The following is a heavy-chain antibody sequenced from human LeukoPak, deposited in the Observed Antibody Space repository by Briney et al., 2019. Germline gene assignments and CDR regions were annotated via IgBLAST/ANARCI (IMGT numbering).Heavy chain of an antibody. Sequence: GSLRLSCAASGFTVSSNYMSWVRQAPGKGLEWVSVINSGGSTYYADSVKGRFTISRDNSKNTLYLQMNSLRAEDTAVYYCARGYAGYYYYGMDVWGQGTTVTVSS. CDR2: INSGGST. J-gene: IGHJ6*02. V-gene: IGHV3-53*01. CDR3: ARGYAGYYYYGMDV. D-gene: IGHD5-18*01. CDR1: GFTVSSNY.